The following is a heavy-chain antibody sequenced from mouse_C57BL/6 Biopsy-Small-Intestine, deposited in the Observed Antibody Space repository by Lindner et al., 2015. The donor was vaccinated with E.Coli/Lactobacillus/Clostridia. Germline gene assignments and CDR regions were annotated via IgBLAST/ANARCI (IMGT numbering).Heavy chain of an antibody. V-gene: IGHV5-17*01. Sequence: EVQLQESGGGLVKPGGSLKLSCAASGFTFSDYGMYWVRQAPEKGLEWVAYISSGSSTIYYADTVKGRFTISRDNAKNTLFLQMTSLRSEDTAMYYCARIYYDYDGYAMDYWGQGTSVTVSS. J-gene: IGHJ4*01. CDR1: GFTFSDYG. D-gene: IGHD2-4*01. CDR2: ISSGSSTI. CDR3: ARIYYDYDGYAMDY.